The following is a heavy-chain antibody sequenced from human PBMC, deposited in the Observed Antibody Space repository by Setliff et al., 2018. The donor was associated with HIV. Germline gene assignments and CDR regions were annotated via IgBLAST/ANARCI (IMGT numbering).Heavy chain of an antibody. CDR2: RNPQSGNT. CDR1: GGTFSSYA. D-gene: IGHD6-19*01. J-gene: IGHJ2*01. CDR3: ARGLSSGWYGYWYFDL. Sequence: VKVSCKASGGTFSSYAINWVRQATGQGLEWMGWRNPQSGNTGYIEKFQGRVTFIRNISISTAYMELSSLRSEDTAVYYCARGLSSGWYGYWYFDLWGRGTLVTVSS. V-gene: IGHV1-8*03.